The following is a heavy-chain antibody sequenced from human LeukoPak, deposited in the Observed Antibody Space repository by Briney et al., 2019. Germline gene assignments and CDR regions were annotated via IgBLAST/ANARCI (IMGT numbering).Heavy chain of an antibody. Sequence: PGRSLRLSCAASGFTFSSYAMHWVRQAPGKGLEWVAVISYDGSNKYYADSVKGRFTISRDNAKNSLYLQMNSLRAEDTAVYYCARDIIVGATWARDGFDYWGQGTLVTVSS. D-gene: IGHD1-26*01. CDR3: ARDIIVGATWARDGFDY. CDR2: ISYDGSNK. CDR1: GFTFSSYA. J-gene: IGHJ4*02. V-gene: IGHV3-30*04.